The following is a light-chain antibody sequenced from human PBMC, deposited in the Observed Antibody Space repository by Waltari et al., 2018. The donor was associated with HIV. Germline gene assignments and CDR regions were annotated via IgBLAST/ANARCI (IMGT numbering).Light chain of an antibody. Sequence: QSALTQPASVSGSPGQSLTISCIASKVDIGYMTFVSWYQPFPGRPPQLIIYGGSIRSSRVAHRFSTSKSGKTASLTIAGLQTADEAIYYCSAYVGTLTPAFGGGTQVTVL. CDR3: SAYVGTLTPA. V-gene: IGLV2-14*01. J-gene: IGLJ3*02. CDR2: GGS. CDR1: KVDIGYMTF.